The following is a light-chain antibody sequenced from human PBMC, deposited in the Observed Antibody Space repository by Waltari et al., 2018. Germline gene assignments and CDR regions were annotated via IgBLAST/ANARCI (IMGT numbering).Light chain of an antibody. V-gene: IGKV2-28*01. CDR2: LAS. J-gene: IGKJ1*01. CDR3: MQALENPPT. CDR1: QSLQHYTGYTF. Sequence: DIVMTQSPLSLAVTPGEAASISCRSSQSLQHYTGYTFLFWYVQKPGQSPPLLISLASNRGSGVPDRFTGSGSGTYFTLKISRVGADDVGVYYCMQALENPPTFGQGTKVEIK.